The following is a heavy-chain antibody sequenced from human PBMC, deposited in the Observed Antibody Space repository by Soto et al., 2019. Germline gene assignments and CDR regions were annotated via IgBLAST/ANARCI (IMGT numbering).Heavy chain of an antibody. V-gene: IGHV4-4*02. CDR1: GDSISSSKW. CDR3: ARDTYGDDDY. J-gene: IGHJ4*02. CDR2: IYHSGST. D-gene: IGHD4-17*01. Sequence: SETLSLTCAVSGDSISSSKWWSWVRQPPGKGLEWIVEIYHSGSTNYNPSLKSRVTISVDTSKNQFSLKLSSVTAADTAVYYCARDTYGDDDYWGQGTLVTVSS.